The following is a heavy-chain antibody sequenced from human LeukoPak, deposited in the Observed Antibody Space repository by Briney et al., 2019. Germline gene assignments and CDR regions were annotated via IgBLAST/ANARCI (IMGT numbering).Heavy chain of an antibody. D-gene: IGHD1-26*01. Sequence: GESLKISCKGSGYSFTSYWIGWVRQMPGKGLKWMGIIYPGDSDARYSPSFQGQVTISADKSISTAYLQWSSLRASDTAMYYCARRRDLYSGSYYPFDYWGQGTLVTVSS. CDR3: ARRRDLYSGSYYPFDY. CDR1: GYSFTSYW. V-gene: IGHV5-51*01. J-gene: IGHJ4*02. CDR2: IYPGDSDA.